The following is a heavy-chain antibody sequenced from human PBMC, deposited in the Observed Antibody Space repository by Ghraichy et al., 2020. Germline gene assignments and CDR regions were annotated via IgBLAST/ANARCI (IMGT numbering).Heavy chain of an antibody. CDR1: GFTFSTYG. CDR2: ISYDGSDK. J-gene: IGHJ4*02. Sequence: GGSLRLSCAASGFTFSTYGMHWVRQAPGKGLEWVAIISYDGSDKYYADSVKGRFTISRDNSKNTLFLRMNSLRTEDTAVYYCAKAWGIDCSGGSCPDYWGQGTLVTVSS. D-gene: IGHD2-15*01. V-gene: IGHV3-30*18. CDR3: AKAWGIDCSGGSCPDY.